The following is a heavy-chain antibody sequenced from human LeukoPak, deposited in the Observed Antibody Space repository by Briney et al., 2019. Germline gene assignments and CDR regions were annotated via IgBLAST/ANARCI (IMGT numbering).Heavy chain of an antibody. D-gene: IGHD4-17*01. V-gene: IGHV3-15*01. CDR3: TTKTGLYGDNSRRVDY. Sequence: PGGSLRLSCVASGFIFGDYWMRWVRQAPGKGLEWVGRIKSKRDGETIDYGAPVEGRFSISSDDSRDTLYLQMNSLKTDDTAVYYCTTKTGLYGDNSRRVDYWGQGALVTVSS. CDR1: GFIFGDYW. CDR2: IKSKRDGETI. J-gene: IGHJ4*02.